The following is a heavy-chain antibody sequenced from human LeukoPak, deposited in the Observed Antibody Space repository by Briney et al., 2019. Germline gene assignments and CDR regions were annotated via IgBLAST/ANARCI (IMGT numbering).Heavy chain of an antibody. D-gene: IGHD4-17*01. Sequence: SVKVSCKASGGTFSSYAISWVRQAPGQGLEWMGRIIPILGIANYAQKFQGRVTITADKSTSTAYMELSSLTSEDTAVYYCASRHGEGYFDYWGQGTLVTVSS. CDR1: GGTFSSYA. CDR3: ASRHGEGYFDY. J-gene: IGHJ4*02. CDR2: IIPILGIA. V-gene: IGHV1-69*04.